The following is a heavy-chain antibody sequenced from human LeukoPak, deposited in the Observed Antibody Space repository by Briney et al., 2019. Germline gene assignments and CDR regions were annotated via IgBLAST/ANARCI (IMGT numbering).Heavy chain of an antibody. Sequence: GASVKVSCKASGNTFTSYGISWVRQAPGQGLEWMGWISAYNGNTNYAQKFQGRVTMTRDMSTSTDYMELSSLRSEDTAIYYCARDNSVGDNAWWFDPWGQGTLVTVSS. D-gene: IGHD1-26*01. CDR2: ISAYNGNT. J-gene: IGHJ5*02. V-gene: IGHV1-18*01. CDR3: ARDNSVGDNAWWFDP. CDR1: GNTFTSYG.